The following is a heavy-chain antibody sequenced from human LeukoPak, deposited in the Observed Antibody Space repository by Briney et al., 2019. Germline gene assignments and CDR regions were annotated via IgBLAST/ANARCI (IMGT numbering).Heavy chain of an antibody. D-gene: IGHD5-24*01. Sequence: GGSLRLSCAASGFTVSSNYMSWVRQAPGKGLEWVSVIYSGGSTYYADSVKGRFTISRDNSKNTLYCQMNSLRAEDTAVYYCARDDTISGYYYYYMDVWGKGTTVTVSS. V-gene: IGHV3-66*02. J-gene: IGHJ6*03. CDR1: GFTVSSNY. CDR3: ARDDTISGYYYYYMDV. CDR2: IYSGGST.